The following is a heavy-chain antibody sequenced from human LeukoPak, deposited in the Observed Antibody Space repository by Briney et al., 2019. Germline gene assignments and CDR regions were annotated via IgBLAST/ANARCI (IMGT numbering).Heavy chain of an antibody. Sequence: GGSLRLSCAASGFTFSSYSMNWVRQAPGKGLEWVSSISSSSGYIYYADSVKGRFTISRDNAKNSLYLQMNSLRAEDTAVYYCARVALYYYDSSGYSPDAFDIWGQGTMVTVSS. D-gene: IGHD3-22*01. V-gene: IGHV3-21*01. CDR2: ISSSSGYI. CDR3: ARVALYYYDSSGYSPDAFDI. CDR1: GFTFSSYS. J-gene: IGHJ3*02.